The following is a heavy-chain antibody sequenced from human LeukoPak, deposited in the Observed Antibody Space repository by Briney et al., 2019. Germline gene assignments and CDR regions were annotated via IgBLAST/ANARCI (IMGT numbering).Heavy chain of an antibody. CDR1: GYSISSGYY. D-gene: IGHD2-2*01. CDR2: IYTSGST. Sequence: SETLSLTCAVSGYSISSGYYWGWIRQPPGKGLEWIGSIYTSGSTNYNPSLKSRVTISVDTSKNQFSLKLSSVTAADTAVYYCARVGYCSSTSCYLPKYYYYMDVWGKGTTVTVSS. J-gene: IGHJ6*03. V-gene: IGHV4-38-2*01. CDR3: ARVGYCSSTSCYLPKYYYYMDV.